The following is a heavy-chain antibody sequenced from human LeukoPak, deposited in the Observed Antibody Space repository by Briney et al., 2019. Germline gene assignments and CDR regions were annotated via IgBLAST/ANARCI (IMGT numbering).Heavy chain of an antibody. V-gene: IGHV3-74*01. CDR1: GFTFSSYW. Sequence: GGSLRLSCAASGFTFSSYWMHWVRQAPGKGLVWVSRINSNGSSTSYADSVKGRFTISRDNAKNTLYLQMNSLRAEDTAVYYCASVSGYAYYFDYWGQGTLVTVSS. J-gene: IGHJ4*02. D-gene: IGHD5-12*01. CDR3: ASVSGYAYYFDY. CDR2: INSNGSST.